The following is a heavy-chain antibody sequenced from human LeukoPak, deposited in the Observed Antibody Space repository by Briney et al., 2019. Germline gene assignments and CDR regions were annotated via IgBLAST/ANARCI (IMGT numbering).Heavy chain of an antibody. CDR3: ARGDGYSQKDPFDI. V-gene: IGHV4-59*01. J-gene: IGHJ3*02. D-gene: IGHD5-24*01. CDR1: GGSISDYY. CDR2: IYYSGST. Sequence: SETLSLTCTVSGGSISDYYWSWIRQPPGKGLEWIGYIYYSGSTNYNPPLKSRVTISVDTSKNQFSLKLRSVTAADTAVYYCARGDGYSQKDPFDIWGQGTMVTVSS.